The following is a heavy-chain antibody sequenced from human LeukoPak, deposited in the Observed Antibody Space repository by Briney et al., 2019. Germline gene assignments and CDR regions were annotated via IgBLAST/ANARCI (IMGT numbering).Heavy chain of an antibody. CDR1: GGSFSGYY. D-gene: IGHD3-22*01. CDR3: ARQNLVDYYDSSGYCDY. CDR2: INHSGST. Sequence: SETLSLTCAVYGGSFSGYYWSWIRQPPGKGLEWIGEINHSGSTNYNPSLKSRVTISVDTSKNQFSLKLSSVTAADTAVYYCARQNLVDYYDSSGYCDYWGQGTLVTVSS. J-gene: IGHJ4*02. V-gene: IGHV4-34*01.